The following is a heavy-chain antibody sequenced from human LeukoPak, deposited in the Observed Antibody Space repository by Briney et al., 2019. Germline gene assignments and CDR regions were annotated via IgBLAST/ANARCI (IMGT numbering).Heavy chain of an antibody. Sequence: GASAKVSCKASGYTFTGYYMHWVRQAPGQGLEWMGWINPNSGGTNYAQKFQGWVTMTRDTSISTAYMELSRLRSDDTAVYYCARGGYSYGYHRGVYFDYWGQGTLVTVSS. CDR2: INPNSGGT. J-gene: IGHJ4*02. CDR1: GYTFTGYY. CDR3: ARGGYSYGYHRGVYFDY. D-gene: IGHD5-18*01. V-gene: IGHV1-2*04.